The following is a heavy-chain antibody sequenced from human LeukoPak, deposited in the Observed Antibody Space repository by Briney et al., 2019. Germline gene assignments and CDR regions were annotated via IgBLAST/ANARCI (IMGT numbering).Heavy chain of an antibody. CDR1: GGSISSSNW. CDR3: ARALVRSPYYYYGMDV. D-gene: IGHD4-23*01. Sequence: SGTLSLTCAVSGGSISSSNWWSWVRQPPGKGLEWIGEINHSGSTNYNPSLKSRVTISVDTSKNQFSLKLSSVTAADTAVYYCARALVRSPYYYYGMDVWGQGTTVTVSS. V-gene: IGHV4-4*02. CDR2: INHSGST. J-gene: IGHJ6*02.